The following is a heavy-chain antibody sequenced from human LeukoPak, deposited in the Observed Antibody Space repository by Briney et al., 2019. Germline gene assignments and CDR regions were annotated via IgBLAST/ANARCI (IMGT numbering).Heavy chain of an antibody. CDR2: INPSGGST. CDR3: ARPRYGYEPAFDI. D-gene: IGHD5-12*01. V-gene: IGHV1-46*01. J-gene: IGHJ3*02. CDR1: GYTFTSYY. Sequence: ASVKVSCKASGYTFTSYYMHWVRQAPRQGLEWMGIINPSGGSTSYAQKFQGRVTMTRDTSTSTVYMELSSLRSEDTAVYYCARPRYGYEPAFDIWGQGTMVTVSS.